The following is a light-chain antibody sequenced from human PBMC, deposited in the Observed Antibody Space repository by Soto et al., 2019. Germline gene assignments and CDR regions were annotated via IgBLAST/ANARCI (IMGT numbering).Light chain of an antibody. CDR3: SSYTSSSTYV. J-gene: IGLJ1*01. V-gene: IGLV2-14*01. Sequence: QSALTQPASVSGSPGQSIAISCTGTSSDVGGYDYVSWYQQHPGKAHKLMIYDVSNRPSGVSNRFSGSKSDNTASLTISGLQAEDEADYYCSSYTSSSTYVFGPGTKLTVL. CDR2: DVS. CDR1: SSDVGGYDY.